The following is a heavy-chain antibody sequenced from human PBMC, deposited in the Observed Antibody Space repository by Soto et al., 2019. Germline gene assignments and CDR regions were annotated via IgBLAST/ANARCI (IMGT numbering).Heavy chain of an antibody. J-gene: IGHJ6*02. Sequence: ASVKVSCKASGYTFSGYSITWVRQAPGQGLEWMGRISGYNGNTNYARTLRGRLTLTTDTSTSTAYMELRSLTSDDTAVYYCARDVFCGGAPACPDMDVWGQGTTVTVSS. CDR1: GYTFSGYS. V-gene: IGHV1-18*04. CDR3: ARDVFCGGAPACPDMDV. D-gene: IGHD2-21*01. CDR2: ISGYNGNT.